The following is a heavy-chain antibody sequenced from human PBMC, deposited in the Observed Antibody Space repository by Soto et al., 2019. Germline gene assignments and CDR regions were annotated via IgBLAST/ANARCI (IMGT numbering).Heavy chain of an antibody. D-gene: IGHD4-17*01. V-gene: IGHV1-69*01. Sequence: QVQLVQSGAEVKKPGSSVKVSCKASGGTFSSYAISWVRQAPGQGLEWMGGIIPIFGTANYAQKFQGRVTITADESTSTAYMELSSLRSEDTAVYYCARDKGYGDYEDYYYGMDVWGQGTTVTVSS. CDR1: GGTFSSYA. CDR3: ARDKGYGDYEDYYYGMDV. J-gene: IGHJ6*02. CDR2: IIPIFGTA.